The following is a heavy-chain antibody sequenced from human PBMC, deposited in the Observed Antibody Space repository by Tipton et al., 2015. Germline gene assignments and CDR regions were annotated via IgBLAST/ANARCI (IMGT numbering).Heavy chain of an antibody. J-gene: IGHJ4*02. CDR3: AREFCYNDSTGYDY. V-gene: IGHV6-1*01. CDR1: GDSASSNSVA. D-gene: IGHD3-22*01. CDR2: TYYRSKRSN. Sequence: GLVKPSQTISLTCAISGDSASSNSVAWNWIRKSTSGGIEWLGRTYYRSKRSNNYAVSVRSRITISADTSKNQFSLQLNSVNPEDTAVYYCAREFCYNDSTGYDYWGQGTLVTVSS.